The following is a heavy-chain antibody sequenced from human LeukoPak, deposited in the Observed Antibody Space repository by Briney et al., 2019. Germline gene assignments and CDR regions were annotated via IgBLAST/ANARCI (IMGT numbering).Heavy chain of an antibody. CDR2: ISSSSSYI. D-gene: IGHD3-22*01. V-gene: IGHV3-21*01. CDR3: ARDPYYYDSSGYYGEGFDY. J-gene: IGHJ4*02. CDR1: GFTFSSYS. Sequence: KPGGSLRLSCAASGFTFSSYSMNWVRQAPGKGLEWVSSISSSSSYIYYADSVKGRFTISRDNAKNSLYLQMNSLRAEDTAVYYCARDPYYYDSSGYYGEGFDYWGQGTLVTVSS.